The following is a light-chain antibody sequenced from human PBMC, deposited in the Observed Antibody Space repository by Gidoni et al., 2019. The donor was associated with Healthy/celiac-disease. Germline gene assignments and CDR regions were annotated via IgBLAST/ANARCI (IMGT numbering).Light chain of an antibody. J-gene: IGKJ4*01. Sequence: EIVLTQSPPTLSLSPGERATLSCRASQSVSIYLAGYQQHHGQAPRLLIYDASNRATGSPARFSGSGSGTDFTLTISSLEPEDFAVYYCQQRSNWHALTFGGGTKVEIK. CDR2: DAS. CDR1: QSVSIY. CDR3: QQRSNWHALT. V-gene: IGKV3-11*01.